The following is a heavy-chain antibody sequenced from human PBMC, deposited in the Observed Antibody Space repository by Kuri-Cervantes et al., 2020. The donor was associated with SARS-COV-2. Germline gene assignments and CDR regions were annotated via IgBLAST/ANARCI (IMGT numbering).Heavy chain of an antibody. CDR2: IIPIFGTA. D-gene: IGHD3-10*01. CDR3: ARGFRRGVSEY. Sequence: SVKVSCKASGGTFSSYAISWVRQAPGQGLEWMGGIIPIFGTANYAQKFQGRVTITTDESTSTAYMELRSLRSDDTAVYYCARGFRRGVSEYWGQGTLVTVSS. CDR1: GGTFSSYA. V-gene: IGHV1-69*05. J-gene: IGHJ4*02.